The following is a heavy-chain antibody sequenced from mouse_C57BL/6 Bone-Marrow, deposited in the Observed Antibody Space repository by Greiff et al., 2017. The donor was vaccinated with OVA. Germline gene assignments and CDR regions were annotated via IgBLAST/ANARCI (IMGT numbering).Heavy chain of an antibody. CDR1: GYAFSSYW. D-gene: IGHD5-1*01. J-gene: IGHJ1*03. CDR3: ARREYSTYWYFDV. Sequence: VKLVESGAELVKPGASVKISCKASGYAFSSYWMNWVKQRPGKGLEWIGQIYPGDGDTNYNGKFKGKATLTADKSSSTAYMQLSSLTSEDSAVYFCARREYSTYWYFDVWGTGTTVTVSS. CDR2: IYPGDGDT. V-gene: IGHV1-80*01.